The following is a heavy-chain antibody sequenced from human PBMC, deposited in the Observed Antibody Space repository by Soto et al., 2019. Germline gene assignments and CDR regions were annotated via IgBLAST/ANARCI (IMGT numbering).Heavy chain of an antibody. J-gene: IGHJ4*02. CDR1: GFTFSSYS. CDR3: ARDSTDADSGSYSGDY. D-gene: IGHD1-26*01. V-gene: IGHV3-48*02. CDR2: ISSSSSTM. Sequence: PGGSLRLSCAASGFTFSSYSMNWVRQAPGKGLEWVSYISSSSSTMYYADSVKGRCTISRDNAKNSLFLHMNSLRDEDTAVYYCARDSTDADSGSYSGDYWGQGTLVTVSS.